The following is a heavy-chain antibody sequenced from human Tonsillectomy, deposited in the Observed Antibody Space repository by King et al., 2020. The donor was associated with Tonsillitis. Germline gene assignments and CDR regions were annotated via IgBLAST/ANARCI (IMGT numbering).Heavy chain of an antibody. J-gene: IGHJ4*02. D-gene: IGHD3-22*01. CDR3: ARVGYDSSGYYYVSNYYCDY. Sequence: QLQESGSGLVKPSQTLSLTCAVSGGSISSGGYSWSWIRQPPGKGLEWIGYIYHSGSTYYNPSLKSRVTISVDRSKNQFPLKLSSVTAADTAVYYCARVGYDSSGYYYVSNYYCDYWGQGTLVTVSS. V-gene: IGHV4-30-2*01. CDR2: IYHSGST. CDR1: GGSISSGGYS.